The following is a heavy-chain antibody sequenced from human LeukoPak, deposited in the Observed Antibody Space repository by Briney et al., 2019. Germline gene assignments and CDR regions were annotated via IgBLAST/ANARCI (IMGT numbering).Heavy chain of an antibody. J-gene: IGHJ4*02. Sequence: GGSLRLSCAASGFTFSGSAMHWVRQASGKGLEWVGRIRSKANSYATAYAASVKGRFTASRDDSKNTAYLQMNSLKTEDTAVYYCTKGLCSGGSCYFDYWVQGTLVTVSS. D-gene: IGHD2-15*01. CDR1: GFTFSGSA. CDR3: TKGLCSGGSCYFDY. CDR2: IRSKANSYAT. V-gene: IGHV3-73*01.